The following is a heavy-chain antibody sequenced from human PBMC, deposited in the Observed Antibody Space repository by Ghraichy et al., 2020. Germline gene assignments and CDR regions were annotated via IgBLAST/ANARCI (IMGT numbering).Heavy chain of an antibody. CDR3: AKGYIKRGYSYGVFGY. D-gene: IGHD5-18*01. Sequence: GESLNISCAASGFTFDDYAMHWVRQAPGKGLEWVSLISGDGASPYYADSVKGRFTISRDNSKNSLYLQMTSLRTEDTALYYCAKGYIKRGYSYGVFGYWGQGTLVTVSS. J-gene: IGHJ4*02. V-gene: IGHV3-43*02. CDR2: ISGDGASP. CDR1: GFTFDDYA.